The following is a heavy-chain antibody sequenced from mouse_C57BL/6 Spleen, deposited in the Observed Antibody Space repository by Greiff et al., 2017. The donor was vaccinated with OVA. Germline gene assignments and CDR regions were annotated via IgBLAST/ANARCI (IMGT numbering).Heavy chain of an antibody. CDR1: GYTFTSYW. CDR2: IDPSDSYT. Sequence: QVQLQQPGAELVRPGTSVKLSCKASGYTFTSYWMHWVKQRPGQGLEWIGVIDPSDSYTNYNQKFKGKATLTVDKSSSTAYMQLSSLTSEDSAVYYCAYNSNYSWAYWGQGTLVTVS. D-gene: IGHD2-5*01. J-gene: IGHJ3*01. V-gene: IGHV1-59*01. CDR3: AYNSNYSWAY.